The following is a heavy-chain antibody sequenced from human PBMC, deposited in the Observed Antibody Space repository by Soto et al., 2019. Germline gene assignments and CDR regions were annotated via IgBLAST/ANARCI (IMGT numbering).Heavy chain of an antibody. CDR2: ISAYNGNT. D-gene: IGHD3-22*01. Sequence: ASVKVSCKASGYTFTSYGISWVRQAPGQGLEWMGWISAYNGNTNYAQKLQGRVTMTTDTSTSTAYMELRSLRSDDTAVYYCARAPITMIVVVITTSAFDIWGQGTMVTVSS. CDR1: GYTFTSYG. V-gene: IGHV1-18*01. CDR3: ARAPITMIVVVITTSAFDI. J-gene: IGHJ3*02.